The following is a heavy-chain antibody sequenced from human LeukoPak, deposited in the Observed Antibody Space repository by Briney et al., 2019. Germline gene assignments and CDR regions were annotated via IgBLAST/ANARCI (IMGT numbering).Heavy chain of an antibody. V-gene: IGHV1-46*01. J-gene: IGHJ1*01. CDR3: ARPTYDSSDYEYFQH. CDR2: INPSGGST. D-gene: IGHD3-22*01. CDR1: GDTFTSHY. Sequence: GASVKVSCKASGDTFTSHYMHWVRQAPGQGLEWMGIINPSGGSTSSAQKFQGRVTMTRDMSTSTVYMDLSSLRSEDTAAYYCARPTYDSSDYEYFQHWGQGTLVTVSS.